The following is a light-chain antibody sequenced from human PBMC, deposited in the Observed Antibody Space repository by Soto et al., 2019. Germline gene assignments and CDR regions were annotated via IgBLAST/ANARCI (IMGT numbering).Light chain of an antibody. Sequence: QSALTQPPSASGSPGQSVTISCTGTTVGGYDFVSWYQHHPGKAPKLIIYEVSKRPSGVPDRFSGSKSGNTASLTVSGLQAEDDAEYYCSSYAGTNIVLFGGGTKVTVL. CDR1: TVGGYDF. V-gene: IGLV2-8*01. CDR2: EVS. J-gene: IGLJ2*01. CDR3: SSYAGTNIVL.